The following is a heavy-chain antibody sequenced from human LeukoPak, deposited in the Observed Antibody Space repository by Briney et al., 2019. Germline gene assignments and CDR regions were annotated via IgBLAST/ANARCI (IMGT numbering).Heavy chain of an antibody. CDR3: ATLSDAIAAAGTRNY. J-gene: IGHJ4*02. V-gene: IGHV3-23*01. CDR1: GFTVSNFY. CDR2: ISGSGGST. D-gene: IGHD6-13*01. Sequence: PGGSLRLSCAASGFTVSNFYMSWVRQAPGKGLEWVSVISGSGGSTNYADSVNGRFTISRDNSKNMLHLQMSSLRAEDTAVYYCATLSDAIAAAGTRNYWGQGTLVTVSS.